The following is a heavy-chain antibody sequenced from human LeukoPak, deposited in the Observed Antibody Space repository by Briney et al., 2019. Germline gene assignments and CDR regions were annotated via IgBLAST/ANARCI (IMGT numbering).Heavy chain of an antibody. V-gene: IGHV1-18*01. Sequence: ASVKVSCKASGYTFTSYGISWVRQAPGQGLEWMGWISAYNGNTNYAQKLQGRVTMTTDTSTSTAYMELRSLRADDTAVYYCARDPRYSGYGYYYYGLDVSRQATKATVSS. CDR2: ISAYNGNT. D-gene: IGHD5-12*01. CDR3: ARDPRYSGYGYYYYGLDV. J-gene: IGHJ6*02. CDR1: GYTFTSYG.